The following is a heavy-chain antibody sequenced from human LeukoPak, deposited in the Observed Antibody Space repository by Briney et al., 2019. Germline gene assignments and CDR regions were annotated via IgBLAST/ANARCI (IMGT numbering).Heavy chain of an antibody. CDR1: GFTFSSYA. D-gene: IGHD5-12*01. CDR3: AKDATGSGYTYYFDY. Sequence: GGSLRLSCAASGFTFSSYAMSWVRQAPGKGLEWVSAIGGSGGSTYYADSVKGRFTISRDNSKNTLYLQMNSLRAEDTAVYYCAKDATGSGYTYYFDYWGQGTLVTVSS. J-gene: IGHJ4*02. V-gene: IGHV3-23*01. CDR2: IGGSGGST.